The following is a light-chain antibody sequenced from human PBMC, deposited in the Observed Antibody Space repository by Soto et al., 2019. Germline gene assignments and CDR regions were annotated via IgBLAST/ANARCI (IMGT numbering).Light chain of an antibody. CDR2: DVS. CDR3: SSYTSSSTYV. V-gene: IGLV2-14*03. CDR1: SSDIGGYNY. Sequence: QSVLAQPASVSGSPGQSITMSCTGTSSDIGGYNYVSWYQQHPGKAPKLMIYDVSHRPSGVSNRFSGSKSGNTASLTISGLQAEDEGDYYCSSYTSSSTYVFGTGTKLTVL. J-gene: IGLJ1*01.